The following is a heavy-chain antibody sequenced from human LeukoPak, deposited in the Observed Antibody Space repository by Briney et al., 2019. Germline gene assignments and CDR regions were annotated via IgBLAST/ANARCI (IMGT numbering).Heavy chain of an antibody. J-gene: IGHJ5*02. CDR1: GGSISGYY. Sequence: SETLSLTCAVYGGSISGYYWSWIRQPPGKGLEWIGEINHSGSTNYNPSLKSRVTISVDTSKNQFSLKLSSVTAADTAVYYCARDGSSWSDNWFDPWGQGTLVTVSS. V-gene: IGHV4-34*01. CDR3: ARDGSSWSDNWFDP. CDR2: INHSGST. D-gene: IGHD6-13*01.